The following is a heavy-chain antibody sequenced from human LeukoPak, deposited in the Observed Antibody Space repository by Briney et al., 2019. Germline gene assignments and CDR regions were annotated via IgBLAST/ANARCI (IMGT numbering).Heavy chain of an antibody. V-gene: IGHV4-34*01. Sequence: PSETLSLTCTVYSESFSGYYWTWIRQPPGKGLEWIGEINHSGSTNYNPSLKSRVTISIDTSKNQFSLKLTSVIAADTAVYYCARLKYNWNLDAFDIWGQGTMVTVSS. CDR1: SESFSGYY. CDR3: ARLKYNWNLDAFDI. J-gene: IGHJ3*02. D-gene: IGHD1-20*01. CDR2: INHSGST.